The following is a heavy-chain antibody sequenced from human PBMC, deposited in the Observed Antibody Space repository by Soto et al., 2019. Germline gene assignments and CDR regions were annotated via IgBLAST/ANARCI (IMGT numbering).Heavy chain of an antibody. Sequence: VQLLESGGGLVQPGGSLRLSCAASGFTFSSYGMHWVRQAPGKGLEWVAVIWYDGSNKYYADSVKGRFTISRDNSKNTLYLQMNSLRAEDTAVYYCARDGDCSSTSCSPGYFDYWGQGTLVTVSS. J-gene: IGHJ4*02. D-gene: IGHD2-2*01. V-gene: IGHV3-33*01. CDR3: ARDGDCSSTSCSPGYFDY. CDR2: IWYDGSNK. CDR1: GFTFSSYG.